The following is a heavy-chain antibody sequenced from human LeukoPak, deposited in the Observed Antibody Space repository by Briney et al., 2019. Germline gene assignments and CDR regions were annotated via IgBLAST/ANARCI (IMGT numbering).Heavy chain of an antibody. V-gene: IGHV3-23*01. J-gene: IGHJ4*02. D-gene: IGHD3-10*01. CDR1: GFTFITYA. CDR3: AKGGSGSYYSHFDC. CDR2: ISVSGGST. Sequence: GGSLRLSCAASGFTFITYAMSWVRQAPGKGPEWVSTISVSGGSTYYADSVKGRYTISRDDSKNTLYLQMNSLRAEDTAFYYCAKGGSGSYYSHFDCWGQGTLVTVSS.